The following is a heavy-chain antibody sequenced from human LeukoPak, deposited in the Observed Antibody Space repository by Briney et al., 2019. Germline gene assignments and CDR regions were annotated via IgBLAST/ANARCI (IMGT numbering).Heavy chain of an antibody. V-gene: IGHV1-69*13. Sequence: SVTVSCKASGGTFSSYAISWVRQAPGQGLEWMGGIIPIFGTANYAQKFQGRVTITADESTSTAYMELSSLRSEDTAVYYCARGASGYYGSGSYYYFDYWGQGTLVTVSS. D-gene: IGHD3-10*01. J-gene: IGHJ4*02. CDR2: IIPIFGTA. CDR1: GGTFSSYA. CDR3: ARGASGYYGSGSYYYFDY.